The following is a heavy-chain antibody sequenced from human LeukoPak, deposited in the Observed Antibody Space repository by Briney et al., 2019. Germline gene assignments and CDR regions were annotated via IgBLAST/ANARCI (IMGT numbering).Heavy chain of an antibody. Sequence: GGSLRLSCAASGFTFSSYSMNWVRQAPGKGLEWVSSISSSSSYIYYADSVKGQFTISRDNAKNSLYLQMNSLRAEDTAVYYCAREGVGRALDYWGQGTLVTVSS. CDR2: ISSSSSYI. CDR1: GFTFSSYS. J-gene: IGHJ4*02. V-gene: IGHV3-21*01. CDR3: AREGVGRALDY. D-gene: IGHD1-26*01.